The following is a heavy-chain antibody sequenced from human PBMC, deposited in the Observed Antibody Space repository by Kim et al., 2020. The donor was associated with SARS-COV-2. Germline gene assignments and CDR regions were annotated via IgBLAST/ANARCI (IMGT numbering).Heavy chain of an antibody. J-gene: IGHJ6*02. V-gene: IGHV4-31*03. CDR3: AGVEIVTVIERDYYNGMDV. D-gene: IGHD2-21*01. CDR2: IYNSGTT. CDR1: GGSISSGDSY. Sequence: SETLSLTCSVSGGSISSGDSYWNWIRQHPGKGLEWIGYIYNSGTTYYNPSLGSRVTISLDTSKNRFSLILNSVTAADAAVYFCAGVEIVTVIERDYYNGMDVWGQGTTVTVSS.